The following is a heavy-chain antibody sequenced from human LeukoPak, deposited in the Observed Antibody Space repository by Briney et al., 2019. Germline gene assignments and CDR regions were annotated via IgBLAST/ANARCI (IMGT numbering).Heavy chain of an antibody. V-gene: IGHV4-4*02. D-gene: IGHD3-10*01. CDR1: GGSISSSNW. Sequence: SETLSLTCAVSGGSISSSNWWSWVRQPPGKGLEWNGEIYHSGSTNYNPSLKSRVTISVDTSKNQFSLKLSSVTAADTAVYYCARAGITMVRGVVIPREYYYYYMDVWGKGTTVTISS. J-gene: IGHJ6*03. CDR3: ARAGITMVRGVVIPREYYYYYMDV. CDR2: IYHSGST.